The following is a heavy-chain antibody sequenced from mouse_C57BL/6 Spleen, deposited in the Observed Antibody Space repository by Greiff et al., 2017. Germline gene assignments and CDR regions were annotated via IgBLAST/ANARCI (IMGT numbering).Heavy chain of an antibody. Sequence: QVQLQQPGAELVRPGSSVKLSCKASGYTFTSYWMHWVKQRPIQGLEWIGNIDPSDSETHYNQKFKDKATLTVDKSSSTAYMQLNSLTSEDSAVYFCARRGYDYDEDYFDYWGQGTTLTVSS. D-gene: IGHD2-4*01. CDR1: GYTFTSYW. CDR3: ARRGYDYDEDYFDY. J-gene: IGHJ2*01. V-gene: IGHV1-52*01. CDR2: IDPSDSET.